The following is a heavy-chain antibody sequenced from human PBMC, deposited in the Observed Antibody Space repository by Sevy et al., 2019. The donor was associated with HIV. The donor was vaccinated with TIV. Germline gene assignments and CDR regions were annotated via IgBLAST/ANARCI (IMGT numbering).Heavy chain of an antibody. CDR3: AMNYYDSSGSSFFFDY. D-gene: IGHD3-22*01. CDR1: GFTFSSYG. Sequence: GGSLSLSCAASGFTFSSYGMHWVRQAPGKGLEWVAVIWYDGSNKYYADSVKGRFTISRDNSKNTLYLQMNSLRAEDTAVYYCAMNYYDSSGSSFFFDYWGQGTLVTVSS. J-gene: IGHJ4*02. CDR2: IWYDGSNK. V-gene: IGHV3-33*01.